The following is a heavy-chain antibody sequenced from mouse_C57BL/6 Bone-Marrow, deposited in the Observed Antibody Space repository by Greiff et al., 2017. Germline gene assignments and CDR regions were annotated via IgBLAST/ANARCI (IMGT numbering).Heavy chain of an antibody. V-gene: IGHV14-4*01. Sequence: EVQLQESGAELVRPGASVKLSCTASGFNIKDDYMHWVKQRPEQGLEWIGWIDPENGDTEYASKFQGKATITADTSSNTAYLQLSSLTSEDTAVYYCTTLYYYGSSGAYWGQGTLVTVSA. CDR1: GFNIKDDY. J-gene: IGHJ3*01. CDR2: IDPENGDT. D-gene: IGHD1-1*01. CDR3: TTLYYYGSSGAY.